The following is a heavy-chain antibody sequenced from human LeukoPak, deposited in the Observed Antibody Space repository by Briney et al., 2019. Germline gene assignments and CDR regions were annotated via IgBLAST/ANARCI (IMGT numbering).Heavy chain of an antibody. CDR3: VRGKRRFDS. J-gene: IGHJ5*01. V-gene: IGHV3-48*04. CDR1: GFTFSSYW. Sequence: GGSLRLSCAASGFTFSSYWMSWVRQAPGKGLEWVGYISGRSFSIYYADSVQGRFTISRDNPTNSLFLHMSSLRADDTAVYFCVRGKRRFDSWGQGTLVTVSS. CDR2: ISGRSFSI.